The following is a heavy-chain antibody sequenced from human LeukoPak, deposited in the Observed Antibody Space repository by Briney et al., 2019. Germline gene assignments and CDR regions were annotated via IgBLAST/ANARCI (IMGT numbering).Heavy chain of an antibody. CDR3: ARDETTVVTQFAY. D-gene: IGHD4-23*01. Sequence: GGSLRFSCSASGFTFSTYWMNWVRQAPGKGLVWVSRINTDGSSTNYADSVKVRFTISRDNAKTTMYLQMNSLRAEATAVYYCARDETTVVTQFAYWGQGILVTISS. CDR2: INTDGSST. J-gene: IGHJ4*02. V-gene: IGHV3-74*01. CDR1: GFTFSTYW.